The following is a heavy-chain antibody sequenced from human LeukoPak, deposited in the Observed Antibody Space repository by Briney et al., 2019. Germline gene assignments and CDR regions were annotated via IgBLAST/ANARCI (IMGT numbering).Heavy chain of an antibody. CDR2: ISVSGSST. D-gene: IGHD2-15*01. CDR3: AKDGALGYCNGGSCFDFGY. V-gene: IGHV3-23*01. Sequence: GASLRLSCAASGFTFSSYAMSWVRQAPGKGLEWVSAISVSGSSTYYADSVKGRFTISRDNSKNTLYLQMNSLRAEDTAVYYCAKDGALGYCNGGSCFDFGYWGQGTLVTVSS. CDR1: GFTFSSYA. J-gene: IGHJ4*02.